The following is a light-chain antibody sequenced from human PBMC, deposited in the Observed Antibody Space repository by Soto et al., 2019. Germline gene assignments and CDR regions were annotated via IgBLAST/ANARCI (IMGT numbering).Light chain of an antibody. CDR3: QQYEYFWT. Sequence: DIQMTQSPSTLSASVGDRVTITCRASQNIARSLAWYQQKPGKAPKVLIYQASSLDSGVPSRFSGRGFGTEFTLTISTLQPDDSATYSCQQYEYFWTFGQGTKVDIK. CDR2: QAS. CDR1: QNIARS. J-gene: IGKJ1*01. V-gene: IGKV1-5*03.